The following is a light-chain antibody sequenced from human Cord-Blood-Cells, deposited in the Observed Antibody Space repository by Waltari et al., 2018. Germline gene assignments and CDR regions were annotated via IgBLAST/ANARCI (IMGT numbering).Light chain of an antibody. J-gene: IGKJ2*01. Sequence: DIQMTQSPSSLSASVGDRVTITCRASQSISSYLNWYQQKPEKAPKLLIYAASSLQSGVPSRFSGSGSGTDFTPTISSLQPEDFATDYGHQSYSTPRTFGQGTKLEIK. CDR3: HQSYSTPRT. CDR1: QSISSY. V-gene: IGKV1-39*01. CDR2: AAS.